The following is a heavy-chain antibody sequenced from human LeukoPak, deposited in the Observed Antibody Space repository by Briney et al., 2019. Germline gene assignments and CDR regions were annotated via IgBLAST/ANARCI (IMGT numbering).Heavy chain of an antibody. Sequence: GGSLRLSCVASGFTFSDYYMTWIRQTPGKGLEWLSYISGRSYSMYYAESVKGRFTISRDNSNNSLYLQLNSLRVEDTAIYYCARGKRSYDSWGQGTLVTVSS. CDR2: ISGRSYSM. V-gene: IGHV3-11*01. J-gene: IGHJ4*02. CDR3: ARGKRSYDS. CDR1: GFTFSDYY.